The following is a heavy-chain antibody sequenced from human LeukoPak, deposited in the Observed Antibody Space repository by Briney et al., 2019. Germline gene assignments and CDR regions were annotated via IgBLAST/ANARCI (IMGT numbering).Heavy chain of an antibody. Sequence: PGGSLRLSCVASGFTFSSYAMSWVRQAAGKGLEWVSSTSSSGETTYYADSVKGRFTISRDNSRNTLYLQMNSLRAEDTAVYYCARQYDFWSGYSSRPGYMDVWGKGTTFTVSS. CDR3: ARQYDFWSGYSSRPGYMDV. J-gene: IGHJ6*03. CDR2: TSSSGETT. V-gene: IGHV3-23*01. CDR1: GFTFSSYA. D-gene: IGHD3-3*01.